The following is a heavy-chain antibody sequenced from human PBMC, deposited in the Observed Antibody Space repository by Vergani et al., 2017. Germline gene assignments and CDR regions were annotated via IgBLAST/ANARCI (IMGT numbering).Heavy chain of an antibody. Sequence: QVQLQESGPGLVKPSQTLSLTCTVSGGSISSGDYHWNWIRQPPGKGLEWIGYIYYSGSTYYNPSLKSRVTISVDTSKNQFSLKLSSVTAADTAVYYCARGGYSYYDILSGYYKSPHFDYWGQGTLVTVSS. J-gene: IGHJ4*02. V-gene: IGHV4-30-4*08. CDR3: ARGGYSYYDILSGYYKSPHFDY. CDR2: IYYSGST. D-gene: IGHD3-9*01. CDR1: GGSISSGDYH.